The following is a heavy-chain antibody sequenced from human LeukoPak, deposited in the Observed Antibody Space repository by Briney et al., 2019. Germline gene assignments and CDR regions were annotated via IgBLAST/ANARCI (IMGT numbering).Heavy chain of an antibody. CDR1: GFTFDAYA. CDR3: ARDGPMAHFDF. CDR2: ISGDGSST. Sequence: GGSLRLSCAVSGFTFDAYAMHWVRQTPGKGLEWVSLISGDGSSTYYADSVKGRFTISRDNSKSSLYLQLKSLRTENTALYYCARDGPMAHFDFWGQGTLVTVSS. V-gene: IGHV3-43*02. D-gene: IGHD3-10*01. J-gene: IGHJ4*02.